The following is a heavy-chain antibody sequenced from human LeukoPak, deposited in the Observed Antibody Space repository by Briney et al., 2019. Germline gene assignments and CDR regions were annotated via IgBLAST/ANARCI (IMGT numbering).Heavy chain of an antibody. CDR2: FDPEDAEV. Sequence: GASVKVSCKVSGNTLTDLSIHWVRQAPEKGLDWMGGFDPEDAEVIYAEKFQDRVTMTEDPSTDTAYWELSSLRSEDTAVYYCAAEGQWSLVHYFNSWGQGTLVTVSS. CDR3: AAEGQWSLVHYFNS. D-gene: IGHD2-15*01. V-gene: IGHV1-24*01. CDR1: GNTLTDLS. J-gene: IGHJ4*02.